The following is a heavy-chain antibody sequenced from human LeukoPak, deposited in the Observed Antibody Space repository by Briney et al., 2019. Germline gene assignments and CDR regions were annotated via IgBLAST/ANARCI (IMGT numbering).Heavy chain of an antibody. Sequence: PGGSLRLSCAASGFTFSSYSMNWVRQAPGKGLEWVAVISYDGSKKYYEDSAKGRFTISRDNSKNTLYLQMNSLRSEDTAVYYCAKGNIAVAIDYYYYGMNVWGQGTTVTVSS. J-gene: IGHJ6*02. CDR1: GFTFSSYS. CDR2: ISYDGSKK. CDR3: AKGNIAVAIDYYYYGMNV. D-gene: IGHD6-19*01. V-gene: IGHV3-30*18.